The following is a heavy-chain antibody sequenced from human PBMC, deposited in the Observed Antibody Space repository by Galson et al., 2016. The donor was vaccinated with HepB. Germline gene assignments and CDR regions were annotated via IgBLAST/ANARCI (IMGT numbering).Heavy chain of an antibody. D-gene: IGHD3-3*01. CDR3: ARGHYDFWSGPSRRAFDI. CDR2: ISSSSRYI. V-gene: IGHV3-21*01. J-gene: IGHJ3*02. Sequence: SLRLSCAASGFSFSSYGMHWVRQAPGKGLEWVSSISSSSRYIYYADSLKGRFTISRDNAKNSLYLQMNSLRAEDTAVYYCARGHYDFWSGPSRRAFDIWGQGTMVPVSS. CDR1: GFSFSSYG.